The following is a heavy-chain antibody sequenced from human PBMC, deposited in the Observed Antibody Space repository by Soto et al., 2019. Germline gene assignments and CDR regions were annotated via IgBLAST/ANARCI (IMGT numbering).Heavy chain of an antibody. D-gene: IGHD2-21*02. V-gene: IGHV3-23*01. CDR3: AKDDVSGDGLWLVSY. J-gene: IGHJ4*02. CDR1: GFSFDKYA. Sequence: DVQLLESGGGLVQPGGSLKLSCVASGFSFDKYAMIWVRQAPGKGQEWVSGITGSGRSIQYTASVKGRFTISRDNSKNTVYLQMDYLRAEDTAMYYCAKDDVSGDGLWLVSYWGQGTPVTVS. CDR2: ITGSGRSI.